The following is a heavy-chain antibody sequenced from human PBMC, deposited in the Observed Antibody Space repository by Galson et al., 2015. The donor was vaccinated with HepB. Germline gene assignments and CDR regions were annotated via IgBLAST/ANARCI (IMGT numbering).Heavy chain of an antibody. V-gene: IGHV1-69*13. D-gene: IGHD3-22*01. CDR1: GGTFSSYA. Sequence: SVKVSCKASGGTFSSYAISWVRQAPGQGLEWMGGIIPIFGTANYAQKFQGRVTITADESTSTAYMELSSLRSEDTAVYYCARSTRITMIVVVITHGYGMDVWGQGTTVTVSS. J-gene: IGHJ6*02. CDR3: ARSTRITMIVVVITHGYGMDV. CDR2: IIPIFGTA.